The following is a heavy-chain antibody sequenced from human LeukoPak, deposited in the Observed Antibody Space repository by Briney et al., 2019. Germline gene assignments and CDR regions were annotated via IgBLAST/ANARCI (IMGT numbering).Heavy chain of an antibody. D-gene: IGHD3-22*01. V-gene: IGHV4-61*02. CDR2: IYTSGST. J-gene: IGHJ5*02. Sequence: PSQTLSLTCTVSGGSISSGSYYWSWVRQPAGKGLEWIGRIYTSGSTNYNPSLKSRVTISVDTSKNQFSLKLSSVTAADTAVYYCARRFSYYYDSSGYLNWFDPWGQGTLVTVSS. CDR3: ARRFSYYYDSSGYLNWFDP. CDR1: GGSISSGSYY.